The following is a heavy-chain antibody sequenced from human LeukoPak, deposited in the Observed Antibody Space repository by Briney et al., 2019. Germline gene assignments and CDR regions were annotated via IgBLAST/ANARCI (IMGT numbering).Heavy chain of an antibody. J-gene: IGHJ3*02. V-gene: IGHV1-69*13. D-gene: IGHD5-18*01. CDR1: GGTFSSYA. CDR3: ATGGYSLSPGPNAFDI. Sequence: GASVEVSCKASGGTFSSYAISWVRQAPGQGLEWMGGIVPIFGTANYAQKFQGRVTITADESTSTAYMELSSLRSEDTAVYYCATGGYSLSPGPNAFDIWGQGTMVTVSS. CDR2: IVPIFGTA.